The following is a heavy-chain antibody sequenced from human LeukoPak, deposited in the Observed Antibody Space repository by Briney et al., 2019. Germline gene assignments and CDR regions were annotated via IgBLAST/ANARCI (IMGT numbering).Heavy chain of an antibody. V-gene: IGHV3-30*02. CDR2: IRYNGNSQ. J-gene: IGHJ6*03. D-gene: IGHD3-10*01. CDR3: AKDSAFYYIDV. CDR1: EFSVGSNY. Sequence: GGSLRLSCAASEFSVGSNYMTWVRQAPGKGLEWVAFIRYNGNSQYYADSVKGRFTISRDNSKNTLYLQMNSLKGDDTAVYYCAKDSAFYYIDVWGKGTTVIISS.